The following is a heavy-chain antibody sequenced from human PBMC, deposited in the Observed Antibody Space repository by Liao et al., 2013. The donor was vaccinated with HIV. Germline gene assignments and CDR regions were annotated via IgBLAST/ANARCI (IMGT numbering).Heavy chain of an antibody. CDR3: ASQGVAGASPLFDS. J-gene: IGHJ4*02. V-gene: IGHV4-59*01. CDR1: SGSISNYY. D-gene: IGHD6-19*01. Sequence: QLQLQESGPGLVKPSETLSLTCTVSSGSISNYYWSWIRQPPGKGLEWIGYVYHGGDTNYNPSLMGRVTLSIDTSKNQFSLKLSSVTVADTAVYYCASQGVAGASPLFDSWGRGALVTVSS. CDR2: VYHGGDT.